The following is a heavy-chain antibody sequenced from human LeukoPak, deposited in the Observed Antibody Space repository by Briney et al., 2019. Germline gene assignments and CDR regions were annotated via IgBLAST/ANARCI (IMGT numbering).Heavy chain of an antibody. Sequence: SETLSLTRAVSGGSLSSYYSCWVPHPPGKGLEWMGRIYTSGSNKYNPSLKSRVTMSVATSKTQCSLKLSSVTAADTAVYYCAREGSSWTDNQFYYWGQGTLVTASS. CDR3: AREGSSWTDNQFYY. D-gene: IGHD6-13*01. CDR2: IYTSGSN. J-gene: IGHJ4*02. CDR1: GGSLSSYY. V-gene: IGHV4-4*07.